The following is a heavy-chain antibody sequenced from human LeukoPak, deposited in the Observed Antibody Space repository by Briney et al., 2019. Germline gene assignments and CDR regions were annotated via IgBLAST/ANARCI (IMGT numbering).Heavy chain of an antibody. V-gene: IGHV3-30*02. CDR3: ARDRADIVAIDAFDI. J-gene: IGHJ3*02. D-gene: IGHD5-12*01. CDR2: IRYYGSNK. CDR1: GFTFSSYG. Sequence: GSLRLSCAASGFTFSSYGMHWVRQAPGKGLEWVAFIRYYGSNKYYADSVKGRFTISRDNAKNSLYLQMNSLRAEDTAVYYCARDRADIVAIDAFDIWGQGTMVTVSS.